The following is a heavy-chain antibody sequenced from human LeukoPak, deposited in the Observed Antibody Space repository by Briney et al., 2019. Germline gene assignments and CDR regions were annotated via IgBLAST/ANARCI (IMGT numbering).Heavy chain of an antibody. D-gene: IGHD3-10*01. CDR2: ISSSSSFI. V-gene: IGHV3-21*01. Sequence: KSGGSLRLSCAASGFTFNSYSITWVRQAPGKGLEWVSSISSSSSFIYYADSVKGRFTISRDNAKNSLYLQMNSLRAEDTAVYYCARGYFGSGNYVDYWGQGTLVTVSS. CDR3: ARGYFGSGNYVDY. J-gene: IGHJ4*02. CDR1: GFTFNSYS.